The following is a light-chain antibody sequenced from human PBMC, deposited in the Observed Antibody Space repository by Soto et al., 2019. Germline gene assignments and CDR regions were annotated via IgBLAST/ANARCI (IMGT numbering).Light chain of an antibody. CDR3: QQLNSFPIT. J-gene: IGKJ5*01. V-gene: IGKV1-39*01. Sequence: EIQMNQSPSSLSASVGDRVTITCRTSQTINNYLNWYQQKPGRAPKLLIYAAYNLQSGVPSRFSGSGSGTDFTLAISALQPDDFATYFCQQLNSFPITFGQGTRLE. CDR1: QTINNY. CDR2: AAY.